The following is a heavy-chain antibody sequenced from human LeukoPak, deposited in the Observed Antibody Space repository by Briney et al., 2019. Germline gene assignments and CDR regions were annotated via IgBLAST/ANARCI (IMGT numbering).Heavy chain of an antibody. J-gene: IGHJ5*02. CDR3: ASGRYYGSGSQYNWFDP. CDR1: GGSISSSSYY. Sequence: PWETLSLTCTVSGGSISSSSYYWGWIRQPPGKGLEWIGSIYYSGSTYYNPSLKSRVTISVDTSKNQFSLKLSSVTAADTAVYYCASGRYYGSGSQYNWFDPWGQGTLVTVSS. V-gene: IGHV4-39*01. CDR2: IYYSGST. D-gene: IGHD3-10*01.